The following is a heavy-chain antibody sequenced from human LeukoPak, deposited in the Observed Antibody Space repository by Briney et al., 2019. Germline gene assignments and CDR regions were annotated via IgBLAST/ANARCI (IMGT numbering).Heavy chain of an antibody. CDR1: GGFTCSSSFY. CDR2: LAYSGSP. J-gene: IGHJ4*02. V-gene: IGHV4-39*01. D-gene: IGHD3-22*01. CDR3: ASSTSYYYDTSGYFEY. Sequence: SETLSLTCTVSGGFTCSSSFYWAWIRQTPGEGLEWIVSLAYSGSPYYKSSLNSRVTLSVDAAKNQFSLNLTSVTAADTALLYCASSTSYYYDTSGYFEYWGQGILVTVSS.